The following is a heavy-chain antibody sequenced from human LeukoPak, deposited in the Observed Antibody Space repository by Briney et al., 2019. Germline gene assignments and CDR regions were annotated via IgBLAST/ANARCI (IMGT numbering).Heavy chain of an antibody. CDR2: IRYDGSNK. V-gene: IGHV3-30*02. J-gene: IGHJ4*02. Sequence: PGGSLRLSCAASGFAASGFTFSTFGMHWVRQAPGKGLEWVAFIRYDGSNKYYADSVKGRFTISRDDSKNTLYLQMNSLRAEDTAVYYCNTMIVVHYWGQGTLVTVSS. D-gene: IGHD3-22*01. CDR1: GFTFSTFG. CDR3: NTMIVVHY.